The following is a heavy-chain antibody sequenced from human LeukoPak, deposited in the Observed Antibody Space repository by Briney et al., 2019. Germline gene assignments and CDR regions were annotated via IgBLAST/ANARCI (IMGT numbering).Heavy chain of an antibody. Sequence: PGGSLRLSCAASGFTFDDYAMHWVRQAPGKGLEWVSLISWDGGSTYYADSVKGRFTISRDNSKNSLYLQMNSLRAEDTALYYCAKDREYRNGYYYYMDVWGKGTTVTVSS. J-gene: IGHJ6*03. CDR1: GFTFDDYA. CDR2: ISWDGGST. V-gene: IGHV3-43D*03. CDR3: AKDREYRNGYYYYMDV. D-gene: IGHD6-6*01.